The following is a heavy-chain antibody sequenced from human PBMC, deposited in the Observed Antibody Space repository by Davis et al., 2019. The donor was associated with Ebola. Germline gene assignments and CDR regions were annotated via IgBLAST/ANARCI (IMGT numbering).Heavy chain of an antibody. J-gene: IGHJ6*02. D-gene: IGHD3-3*02. CDR1: GGSFSGYY. CDR2: IYYSGST. V-gene: IGHV4-59*01. Sequence: SETLSLTCAVYGGSFSGYYWSWIRQPPGKGLEWIGYIYYSGSTNYNPSLKSRVTISVDTSKNQFSLKLSSVTAADTAVYYCARARELAAWDGMDVWGQGTTVTVSS. CDR3: ARARELAAWDGMDV.